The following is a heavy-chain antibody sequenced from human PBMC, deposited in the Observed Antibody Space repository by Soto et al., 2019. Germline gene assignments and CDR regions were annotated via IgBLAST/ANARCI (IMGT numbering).Heavy chain of an antibody. J-gene: IGHJ6*03. CDR2: ISAYNGNS. V-gene: IGHV1-18*01. CDR1: GYRFSRYG. Sequence: GASIDVSCKASGYRFSRYGVSWVRQAPGQGLEWMGWISAYNGNSDYAQKFQGRVTMTTDTSTSTAYMELRSLRSDDTAVYYCAISSVEGRYYYCTDVWGKGTTVTVSS. D-gene: IGHD2-15*01. CDR3: AISSVEGRYYYCTDV.